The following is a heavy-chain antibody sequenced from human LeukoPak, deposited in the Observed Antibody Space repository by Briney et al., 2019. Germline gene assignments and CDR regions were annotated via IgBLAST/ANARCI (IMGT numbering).Heavy chain of an antibody. CDR3: ARDQAAGTPASWFDP. CDR2: ISSSGSTI. V-gene: IGHV3-48*03. Sequence: PGGSLRLSCAASGFTFSSYEMNWVRRAPGKGLEWVSYISSSGSTIYYADSVKGRFTISRDNAKNSLYLQMNSLRAEDTAVYYCARDQAAGTPASWFDPWGQGTLVTVSS. J-gene: IGHJ5*02. D-gene: IGHD6-13*01. CDR1: GFTFSSYE.